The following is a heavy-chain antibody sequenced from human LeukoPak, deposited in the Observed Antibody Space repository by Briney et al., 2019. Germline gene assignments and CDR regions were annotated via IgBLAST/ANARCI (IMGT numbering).Heavy chain of an antibody. CDR1: GFTFSNHW. D-gene: IGHD5-24*01. Sequence: GGSLRLSCAASGFTFSNHWMHWVRQAPGKGLVWVSRINSGGSSTSYGGPVEGRFTISRDNARNTLYMQMNSLRVEDTAVYYCARDLRGDRDGFFDSWGPGTLVTVSS. V-gene: IGHV3-74*01. CDR3: ARDLRGDRDGFFDS. CDR2: INSGGSST. J-gene: IGHJ4*02.